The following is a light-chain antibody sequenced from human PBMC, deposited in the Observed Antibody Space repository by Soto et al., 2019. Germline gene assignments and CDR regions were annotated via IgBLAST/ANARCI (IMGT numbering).Light chain of an antibody. V-gene: IGLV3-1*01. CDR1: KLGNKY. J-gene: IGLJ2*01. CDR2: QDT. CDR3: QAWDSSTGVV. Sequence: SYELTQPPSVSVSPGQTASITCSGDKLGNKYVCWYQQKPGQSPVVVIFQDTKRPSGIPERFSGSNSGNTATLTISGTRAMDEADYYCQAWDSSTGVVFGGGTKVTVL.